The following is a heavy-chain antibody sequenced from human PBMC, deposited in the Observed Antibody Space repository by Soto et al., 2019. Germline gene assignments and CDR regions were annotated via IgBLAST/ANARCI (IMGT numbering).Heavy chain of an antibody. CDR1: GGSISSTNW. Sequence: PSEPLSLPCTVYGGSISSTNWWRWVRQPPRQGLEWIGEIYHSGITNYNPSLKSGVTISIDESRNQFSLDLSSVTAADTAVYYCAAPYRRYDAFDIWGRGTMVTVSS. D-gene: IGHD1-26*01. J-gene: IGHJ3*02. V-gene: IGHV4-4*02. CDR2: IYHSGIT. CDR3: AAPYRRYDAFDI.